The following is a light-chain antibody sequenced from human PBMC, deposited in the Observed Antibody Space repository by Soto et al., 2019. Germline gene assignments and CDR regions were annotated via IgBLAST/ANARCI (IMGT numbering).Light chain of an antibody. CDR2: DVS. J-gene: IGLJ1*01. Sequence: QSALTQPASVSGSPGQSIAISCTGTSSDVGGYDYVSWYQQHAGKAPKLMIYDVSNRPSGVPNRFSGSKSGNTASLTISGLRAEDEADYYCSSYTSIHTYDFGTG. CDR1: SSDVGGYDY. CDR3: SSYTSIHTYD. V-gene: IGLV2-14*01.